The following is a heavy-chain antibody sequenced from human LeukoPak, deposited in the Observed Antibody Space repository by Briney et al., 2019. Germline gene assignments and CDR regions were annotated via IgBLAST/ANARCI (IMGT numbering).Heavy chain of an antibody. D-gene: IGHD3-22*01. V-gene: IGHV1-2*02. CDR3: ARAAPLSLYYYDSSGPVDY. Sequence: ASVKVSCKASGYTFTGYYMHWVRQAPGQGLEWMGWINPNSGGTNYAQKFQGRVTMTRDTSISTAYMELSSLRSEDTAVYYCARAAPLSLYYYDSSGPVDYWGQGTLVTVSS. CDR1: GYTFTGYY. J-gene: IGHJ4*02. CDR2: INPNSGGT.